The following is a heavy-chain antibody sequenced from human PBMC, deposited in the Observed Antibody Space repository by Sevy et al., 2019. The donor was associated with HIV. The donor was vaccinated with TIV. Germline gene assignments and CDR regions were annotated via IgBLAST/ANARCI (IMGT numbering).Heavy chain of an antibody. CDR2: ISRTRATT. Sequence: GGSLRLSCKTSGFTFSTYAMHWVRQAPGKGLEWVASISRTRATTYYADSVRDRFTISRDNAKNSLYLERNSLRDEDTAVYYCAREAYYYDSREANWFDPWGQGTLVTVSS. CDR1: GFTFSTYA. D-gene: IGHD3-22*01. CDR3: AREAYYYDSREANWFDP. V-gene: IGHV3-48*02. J-gene: IGHJ5*02.